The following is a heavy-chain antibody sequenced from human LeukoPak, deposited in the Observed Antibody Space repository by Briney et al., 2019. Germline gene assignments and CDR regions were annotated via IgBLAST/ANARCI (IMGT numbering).Heavy chain of an antibody. D-gene: IGHD6-19*01. J-gene: IGHJ4*02. CDR3: ARRQWLVADY. Sequence: SETLSLTCAVYGGSLSGYYWSWIRQTPGKGLEWIGEINHSGSTNYNPSLKSRVTISVDTSKNQFSLKLSSVTAADTAVYYCARRQWLVADYWGQGTLVTVSS. CDR2: INHSGST. V-gene: IGHV4-34*01. CDR1: GGSLSGYY.